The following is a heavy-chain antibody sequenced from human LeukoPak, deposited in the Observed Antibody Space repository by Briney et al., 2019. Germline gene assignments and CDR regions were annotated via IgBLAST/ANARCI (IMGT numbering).Heavy chain of an antibody. D-gene: IGHD3-10*01. CDR3: ATFEVGA. CDR2: INPNSGGT. V-gene: IGHV1-2*02. CDR1: GYTFSDYY. J-gene: IGHJ5*02. Sequence: GASVKVSCKASGYTFSDYYMHWVRQAPGQGLEWMGWINPNSGGTNYAQKFQGRVTMTRDTSISTAYMELSSLRSDDTAKYYCATFEVGAWGQGTLVTVSS.